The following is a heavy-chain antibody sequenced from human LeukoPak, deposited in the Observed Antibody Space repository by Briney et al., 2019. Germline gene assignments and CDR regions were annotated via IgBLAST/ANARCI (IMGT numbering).Heavy chain of an antibody. CDR3: ATYRQVLLPFES. CDR2: ISGSGGST. J-gene: IGHJ4*02. D-gene: IGHD2-8*02. V-gene: IGHV3-23*01. Sequence: GGTLRLSCAASGFTFSSYGMTWVRQAPGKGLEWVSVISGSGGSTNYADSVKGRFTISRDNSKNTLYLEMNSLRAEDTAIYYCATYRQVLLPFESWGQGTLVTVSS. CDR1: GFTFSSYG.